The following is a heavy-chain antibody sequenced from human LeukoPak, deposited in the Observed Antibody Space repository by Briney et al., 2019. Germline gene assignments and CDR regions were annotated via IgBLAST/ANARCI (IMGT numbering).Heavy chain of an antibody. J-gene: IGHJ4*02. CDR3: AREGYQQQPHSFDY. CDR2: INISSTST. CDR1: GFTISYYR. Sequence: GGXXXXTCAASGFTISYYRMNWVRQAPGKGLEWVAYINISSTSTHYADSVKGRFTISRDDAKNSLFLQMNSLRAEDTALYYCAREGYQQQPHSFDYWGQGTLVTVSS. D-gene: IGHD6-13*01. V-gene: IGHV3-48*01.